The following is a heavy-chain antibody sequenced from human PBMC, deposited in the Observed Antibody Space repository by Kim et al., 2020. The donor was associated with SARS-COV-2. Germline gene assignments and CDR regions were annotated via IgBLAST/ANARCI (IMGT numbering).Heavy chain of an antibody. CDR3: ARDWGGYAFDI. V-gene: IGHV4-59*01. Sequence: STNTHPSLKSRVTISVDTSKNQFSLKLSSVTAADTAVYYCARDWGGYAFDIWGQGTMVTVSS. J-gene: IGHJ3*02. D-gene: IGHD3-3*01. CDR2: ST.